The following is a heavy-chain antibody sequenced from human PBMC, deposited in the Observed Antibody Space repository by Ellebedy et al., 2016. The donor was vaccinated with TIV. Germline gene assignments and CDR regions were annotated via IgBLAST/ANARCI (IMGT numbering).Heavy chain of an antibody. CDR3: AKDLGAATTYYDFWSGLDSYFAMDV. CDR2: INPNSGGT. CDR1: GYTFTGYY. J-gene: IGHJ6*02. D-gene: IGHD3-3*01. V-gene: IGHV1-2*04. Sequence: AASVKVSCKASGYTFTGYYMHWVRQAPGQGLEWMGWINPNSGGTSYAQKFQGWVTMTRDTSISTAYMELSRLRSDDTAVYYCAKDLGAATTYYDFWSGLDSYFAMDVWGQGTTVTVSS.